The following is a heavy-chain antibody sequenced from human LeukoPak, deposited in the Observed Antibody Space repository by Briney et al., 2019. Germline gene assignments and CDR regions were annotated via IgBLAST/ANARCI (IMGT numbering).Heavy chain of an antibody. V-gene: IGHV3-9*01. CDR3: AKVGDSSGYYYYFDY. J-gene: IGHJ4*02. Sequence: PGGSLRLSCAASGFTFDDYAMHWVRHAPGKGLEWVSGISWNSVSIVYADSVKGRFTISRDNAKNSLYLQITSLRAEDTAFYYCAKVGDSSGYYYYFDYWGQGTLVTVSS. CDR2: ISWNSVSI. CDR1: GFTFDDYA. D-gene: IGHD3-22*01.